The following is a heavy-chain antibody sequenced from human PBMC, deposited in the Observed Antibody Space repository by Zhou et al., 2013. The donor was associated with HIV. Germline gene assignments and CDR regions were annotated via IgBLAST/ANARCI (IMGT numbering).Heavy chain of an antibody. CDR3: ARDRGVIGWGGFDI. Sequence: QVQLQESGPGLVKPSETLSLTCTVSGGSISSHYWNWIRQPPGKGLEWIAYIHYSGGTDSNPSLKSRVTLSVDTSKNHFSLKLSSVTAADTAVYYCARDRGVIGWGGFDIWGPGTMVTVSS. J-gene: IGHJ3*02. CDR2: IHYSGGT. V-gene: IGHV4-59*11. D-gene: IGHD2-21*01. CDR1: GGSISSHY.